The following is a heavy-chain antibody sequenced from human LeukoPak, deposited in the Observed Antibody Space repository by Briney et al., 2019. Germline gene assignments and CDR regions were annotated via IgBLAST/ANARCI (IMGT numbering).Heavy chain of an antibody. CDR1: GFTLSDHY. CDR3: TGFSRYYYYGLHV. CDR2: INPSGTSK. J-gene: IGHJ6*02. V-gene: IGHV3-11*01. D-gene: IGHD3-9*01. Sequence: GGSLRLSCAASGFTLSDHYMNWIRLAPGRGLEWLSYINPSGTSKVYADSVKGRLTISRDNAKNTVYPQMNSLRAEDTAVYFCTGFSRYYYYGLHVWGLGTTVIVSS.